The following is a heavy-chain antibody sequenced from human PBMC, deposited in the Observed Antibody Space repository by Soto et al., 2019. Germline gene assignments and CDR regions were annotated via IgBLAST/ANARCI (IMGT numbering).Heavy chain of an antibody. J-gene: IGHJ4*02. Sequence: ASVRLSHWVPVNNRTELSMHLVRPAPGKGLEWMGGFDPEDGETTYAQKFQGRVTMTGDKSKDTAYMELSSLRSDDTAVYYCTTDKMYVSVVAAIVELDNRGQGTQVTVSS. CDR3: TTDKMYVSVVAAIVELDN. D-gene: IGHD2-2*01. V-gene: IGHV1-24*01. CDR1: VNNRTELS. CDR2: FDPEDGET.